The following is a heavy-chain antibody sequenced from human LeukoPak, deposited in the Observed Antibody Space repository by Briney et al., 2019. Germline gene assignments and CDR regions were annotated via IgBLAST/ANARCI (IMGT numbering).Heavy chain of an antibody. J-gene: IGHJ4*02. CDR2: MNPNSGNT. V-gene: IGHV1-8*01. D-gene: IGHD2-2*01. Sequence: ASVKVSCKASGYTFTSYDINWVRQATGQGLEWMGWMNPNSGNTGYAQKFQGRVTMTRNTSISTAYMELSSLRSEDTAVYYCARGRRYQLLTYFDYWGQGTLVTVSS. CDR3: ARGRRYQLLTYFDY. CDR1: GYTFTSYD.